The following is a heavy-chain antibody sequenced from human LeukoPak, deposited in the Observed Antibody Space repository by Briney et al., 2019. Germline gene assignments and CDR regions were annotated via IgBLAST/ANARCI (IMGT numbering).Heavy chain of an antibody. CDR2: IYYSGST. Sequence: SETLSLTCTVSGGSISSYYWSWIRQPPGKGLEWIGYIYYSGSTNYNPSLKSRVTISVDTSKNQFSLKLSSVTAADTAVYYCARQSVLNSGSFDWGQGTLVTVSS. D-gene: IGHD1-26*01. CDR3: ARQSVLNSGSFD. CDR1: GGSISSYY. V-gene: IGHV4-59*08. J-gene: IGHJ4*02.